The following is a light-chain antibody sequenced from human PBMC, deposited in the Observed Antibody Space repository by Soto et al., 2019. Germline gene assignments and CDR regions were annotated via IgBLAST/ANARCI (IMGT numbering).Light chain of an antibody. CDR3: TSYAGSNNLVV. CDR1: SRDVGAYNY. CDR2: EVF. J-gene: IGLJ2*01. Sequence: QAVLTQPPSASGSPGQSVTISCTGSSRDVGAYNYVSWYQQHPGKAPKLMIYEVFKRPSGVPDRFSGSKSGNTASLTVSGLLAEDEADYYCTSYAGSNNLVVFGGGTQLTVL. V-gene: IGLV2-8*01.